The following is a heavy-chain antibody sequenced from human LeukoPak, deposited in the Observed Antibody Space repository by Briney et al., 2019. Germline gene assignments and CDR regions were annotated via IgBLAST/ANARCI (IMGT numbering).Heavy chain of an antibody. V-gene: IGHV4-59*01. Sequence: TSETLSLTCTVSGGSINNYYWNWIRQPPGKGLEWIGYIYYSGSTNYNPSLKSRVTISVDTSKNQFSLKLSSVTAADTAVYYCAVVPAARNDYYGMDVWGQGTTVTVSS. J-gene: IGHJ6*02. CDR1: GGSINNYY. D-gene: IGHD2-2*01. CDR2: IYYSGST. CDR3: AVVPAARNDYYGMDV.